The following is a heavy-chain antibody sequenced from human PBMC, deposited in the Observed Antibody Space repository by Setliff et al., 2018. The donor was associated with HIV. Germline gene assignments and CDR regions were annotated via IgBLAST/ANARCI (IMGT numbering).Heavy chain of an antibody. CDR2: IYTTGTT. J-gene: IGHJ6*02. CDR3: ARADDYYDSSGYYRYYYYGMDV. D-gene: IGHD3-22*01. V-gene: IGHV4-61*02. CDR1: GDSISSGSYY. Sequence: LSLTCTVSGDSISSGSYYWSWIRQPAGKGLEWIGRIYTTGTTDYNPSLKTRVSMSIDTSKNQFSLKLSSVTAADTAVYYCARADDYYDSSGYYRYYYYGMDVWGQGTTVTVSS.